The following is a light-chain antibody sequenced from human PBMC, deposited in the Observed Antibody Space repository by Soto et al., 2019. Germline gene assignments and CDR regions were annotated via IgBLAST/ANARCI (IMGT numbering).Light chain of an antibody. Sequence: EIVMTQSPATLSVSPGERATLSCRASQSVSSKLAWYQQKPGQAPRLLIYDASNRATGIPARFSGSGSGTDFTLTISSLEPEDFALYYCQQRSNWPRITCGQGTRLE. V-gene: IGKV3-11*01. CDR2: DAS. CDR3: QQRSNWPRIT. J-gene: IGKJ5*01. CDR1: QSVSSK.